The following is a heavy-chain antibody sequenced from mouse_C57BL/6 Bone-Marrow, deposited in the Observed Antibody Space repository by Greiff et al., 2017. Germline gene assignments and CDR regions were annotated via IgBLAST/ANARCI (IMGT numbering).Heavy chain of an antibody. D-gene: IGHD3-2*02. CDR2: IDPANGNT. CDR1: GFNIKNTY. V-gene: IGHV14-3*01. J-gene: IGHJ4*01. CDR3: ARGDSSGPRAMDY. Sequence: VQLQQSVAELVRPGASVKLSCTASGFNIKNTYMHWVKQRPEQGLEWIGRIDPANGNTKYAPKFQGKATITADTSSNKAYLQHSSLTSEDPAIEYWARGDSSGPRAMDYWGQGTSVTVSS.